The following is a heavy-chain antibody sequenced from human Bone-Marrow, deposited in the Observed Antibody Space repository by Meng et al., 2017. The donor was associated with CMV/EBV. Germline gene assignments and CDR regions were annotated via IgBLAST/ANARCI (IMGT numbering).Heavy chain of an antibody. V-gene: IGHV3-7*01. J-gene: IGHJ6*02. CDR2: IRPDGGEQ. CDR3: ARAVWSGYPYYYYGMDV. Sequence: GGSLRLSCAASGFNFGNHWMSWVRQAPERGLEWVAAIRPDGGEQYYADSVQGRFNISRDNTKKSLSLQLNSLRAEDTAVYYCARAVWSGYPYYYYGMDVWGQGTTVTVSS. CDR1: GFNFGNHW. D-gene: IGHD3-3*01.